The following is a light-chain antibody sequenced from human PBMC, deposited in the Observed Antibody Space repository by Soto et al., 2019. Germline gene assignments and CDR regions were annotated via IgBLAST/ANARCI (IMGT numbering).Light chain of an antibody. CDR1: QSVSSY. Sequence: EIVLTQSPATLSLSPGERATLSCRASQSVSSYLAWYQQKPGQAPRLLIYGASNRATGIPDRFSGSGSGTDFTLTINSLESEDVAVHYCQQRSSWPRLTFGGGTKVEIK. CDR3: QQRSSWPRLT. J-gene: IGKJ4*01. CDR2: GAS. V-gene: IGKV3-11*01.